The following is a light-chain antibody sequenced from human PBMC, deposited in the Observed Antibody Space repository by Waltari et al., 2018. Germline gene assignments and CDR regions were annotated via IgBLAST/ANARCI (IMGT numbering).Light chain of an antibody. CDR1: SSDVGGYDF. CDR3: SSYTSSNIPYV. CDR2: EVP. J-gene: IGLJ1*01. Sequence: QSALTQPASVSGSLGQSITISCIGTSSDVGGYDFVSWYQHHPRKVPKVIIYEVPNRPSGFSSRFSGGKSCTTASLPSSGLQAEDEADYYCSSYTSSNIPYVLGTGTKVTV. V-gene: IGLV2-14*01.